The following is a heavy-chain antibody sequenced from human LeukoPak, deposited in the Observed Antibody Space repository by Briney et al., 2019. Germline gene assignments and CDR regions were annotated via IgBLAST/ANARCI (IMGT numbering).Heavy chain of an antibody. CDR3: AKDFSVYYYDSRVLDY. D-gene: IGHD3-22*01. V-gene: IGHV3-30*02. Sequence: PGGSLRLSCAASGFTFSYYGMHWVRQPPGKGLEWVAFIRYTASDKYYADSVKGRFTISRDNSKNTLYLQMNSLRAEDTAVYYCAKDFSVYYYDSRVLDYWGQGTLVTVSS. CDR2: IRYTASDK. J-gene: IGHJ4*02. CDR1: GFTFSYYG.